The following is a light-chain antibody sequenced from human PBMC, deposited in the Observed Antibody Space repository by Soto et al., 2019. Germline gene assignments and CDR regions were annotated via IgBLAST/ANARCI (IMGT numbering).Light chain of an antibody. J-gene: IGKJ2*01. CDR2: LGS. CDR1: QSLLHSNGYNY. Sequence: DIVLTQSPLSLPVTPGEPASISCRSSQSLLHSNGYNYLSWYLQKPGQSPQLLIYLGSNRASGVPDRFSGSESGTDFTLKISRVEAEDVGVYFCLQRTQSPYTFGQGTKL. V-gene: IGKV2-28*01. CDR3: LQRTQSPYT.